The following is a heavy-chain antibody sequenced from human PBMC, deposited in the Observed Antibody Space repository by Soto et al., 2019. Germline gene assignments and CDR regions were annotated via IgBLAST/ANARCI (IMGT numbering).Heavy chain of an antibody. J-gene: IGHJ1*01. V-gene: IGHV1-69*13. Sequence: SVKVSCKASGGTFSSYAISWVRQAPGQGLEWMGGIIPIFGTANYAQKFQGRVTITADESTSTAYMELSSLRSEDTAVYYCARDNGDSRGYYSYQHWGHGTLVTVSS. CDR2: IIPIFGTA. CDR1: GGTFSSYA. D-gene: IGHD3-22*01. CDR3: ARDNGDSRGYYSYQH.